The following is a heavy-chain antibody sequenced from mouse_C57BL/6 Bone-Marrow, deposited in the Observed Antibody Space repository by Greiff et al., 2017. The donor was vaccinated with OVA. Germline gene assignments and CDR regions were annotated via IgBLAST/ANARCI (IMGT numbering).Heavy chain of an antibody. CDR2: ISDGGSYT. V-gene: IGHV5-4*01. J-gene: IGHJ4*01. D-gene: IGHD1-1*01. Sequence: EVMLVESGGGLVKPGGSLKLSCAASGFTFSSYAMSWVRQTPEKRLEWVATISDGGSYTYYPDNVKGRFTISRDNAKNNLYLQMSHLKSEDTAMYYCARDERVLHLPHYAMDYWGQGTSVTVSS. CDR3: ARDERVLHLPHYAMDY. CDR1: GFTFSSYA.